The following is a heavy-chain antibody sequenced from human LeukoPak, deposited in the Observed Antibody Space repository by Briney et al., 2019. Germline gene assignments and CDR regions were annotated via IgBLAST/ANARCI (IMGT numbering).Heavy chain of an antibody. CDR2: INPHSGGT. V-gene: IGHV1-2*06. CDR1: GYTFTGYY. D-gene: IGHD2-21*02. CDR3: ARVGPTASAFDI. J-gene: IGHJ3*02. Sequence: ASVKVSCKASGYTFTGYYMHWVRQAPGQGLEWMGRINPHSGGTNCAQKFQGRVHMNRDTSISSAYMAPSRQRSEDTAVYFCARVGPTASAFDIWGQGTMVTVSS.